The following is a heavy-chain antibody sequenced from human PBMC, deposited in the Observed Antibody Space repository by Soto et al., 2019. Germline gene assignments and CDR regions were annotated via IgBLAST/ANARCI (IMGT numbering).Heavy chain of an antibody. CDR2: ISSSSSYI. CDR3: ARDRGIAAAGNSGMDV. V-gene: IGHV3-21*01. CDR1: GFTFSTSS. J-gene: IGHJ6*02. D-gene: IGHD6-13*01. Sequence: SLRLSCAASGFTFSTSSMNWVRQAPGKGLEWVSSISSSSSYIHYADSVKGRFTISRDNAKNSLYLQMNSLRAEDTAVYYCARDRGIAAAGNSGMDVWGQGTTVTVSS.